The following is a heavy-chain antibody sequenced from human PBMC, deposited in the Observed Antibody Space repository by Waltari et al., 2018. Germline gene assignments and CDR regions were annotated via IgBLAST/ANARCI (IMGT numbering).Heavy chain of an antibody. Sequence: QVQLVASGGGVVQPGMYLRPSCDASGFSLRTFGMHWVRQAPGKGLEWVALAFFDGIKTDYADSVRGRFTISRDNSKNTLYLDINNLRVDDTGIYYCAKDAFGNTYLDHWGQGTVVTVSS. V-gene: IGHV3-30*18. CDR2: AFFDGIKT. CDR3: AKDAFGNTYLDH. CDR1: GFSLRTFG. D-gene: IGHD3-10*01. J-gene: IGHJ5*02.